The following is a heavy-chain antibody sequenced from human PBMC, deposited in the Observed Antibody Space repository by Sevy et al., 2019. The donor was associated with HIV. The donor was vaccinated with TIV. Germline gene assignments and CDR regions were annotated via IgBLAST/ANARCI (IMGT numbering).Heavy chain of an antibody. CDR3: AKDGSPYSSSWYAAAHYFDY. CDR2: ISGSGGST. CDR1: GFTFSSYA. V-gene: IGHV3-23*01. D-gene: IGHD6-13*01. J-gene: IGHJ4*02. Sequence: GGSLRLSCAASGFTFSSYAMSWVRQAPGKGLEWVSAISGSGGSTYYADSVKGRFTISRDNSKNTLYLQMNSLRAEDTAVYYCAKDGSPYSSSWYAAAHYFDYWGQGTLVTVSS.